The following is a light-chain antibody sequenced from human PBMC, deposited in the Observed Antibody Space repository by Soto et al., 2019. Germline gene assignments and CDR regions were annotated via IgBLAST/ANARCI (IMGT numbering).Light chain of an antibody. CDR3: QEANSFPPWT. V-gene: IGKV1-12*01. CDR2: AAS. Sequence: DIQMTQSPSSVSASVGDRVTITCRASQGISRWLAWYQQKPGKAPKLLIYAASNLQSGVPSRFSGSGSGTDFTLTISSLQPEDFATYFCQEANSFPPWTFGQGTKVDIK. J-gene: IGKJ1*01. CDR1: QGISRW.